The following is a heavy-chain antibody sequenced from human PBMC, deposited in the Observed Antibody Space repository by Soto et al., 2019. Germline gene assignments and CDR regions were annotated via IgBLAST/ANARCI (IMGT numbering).Heavy chain of an antibody. Sequence: QVQLQQWGAGLLKPSETLSLTCAVYGGSFSGYYWTWIRQPPGTGLEWIGEINHSGSTNYNPSLKRRGTLPVDTSKTQFSLKLTSVTAADTAVYYCARDKITGLFDYWGQGTLVTVSS. V-gene: IGHV4-34*01. CDR3: ARDKITGLFDY. CDR2: INHSGST. CDR1: GGSFSGYY. D-gene: IGHD2-8*02. J-gene: IGHJ4*02.